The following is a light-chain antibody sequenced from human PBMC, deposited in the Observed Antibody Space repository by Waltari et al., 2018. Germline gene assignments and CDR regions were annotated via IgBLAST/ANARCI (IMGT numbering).Light chain of an antibody. V-gene: IGLV2-14*03. J-gene: IGLJ2*01. CDR3: SSYISSDTLEL. CDR1: SSDVGGYNY. CDR2: DVS. Sequence: QSALTQPASVSGSPGQSTTISCTGTSSDVGGYNYVSWYQQHPGKAPKLMIYDVSNRPSGVSNRFSGSKSGNTASLTISGLQAEDEAHYYCSSYISSDTLELFGGGTSLTV.